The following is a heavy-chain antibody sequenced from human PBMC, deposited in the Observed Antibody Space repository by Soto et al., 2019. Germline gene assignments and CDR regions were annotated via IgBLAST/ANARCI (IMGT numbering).Heavy chain of an antibody. J-gene: IGHJ4*02. CDR1: GFTCSSYA. D-gene: IGHD2-2*01. Sequence: EVQLLESGGGLVQPGGSLRLSCAASGFTCSSYAMNWVRQAPGKGLEWVSAISSSGDRTYYADSVKGRFTISRDNSKNTLYLQVNSLRADDTAVYYCAKSNLYCSGTICYVFDFWGQGTLVTVSS. V-gene: IGHV3-23*01. CDR3: AKSNLYCSGTICYVFDF. CDR2: ISSSGDRT.